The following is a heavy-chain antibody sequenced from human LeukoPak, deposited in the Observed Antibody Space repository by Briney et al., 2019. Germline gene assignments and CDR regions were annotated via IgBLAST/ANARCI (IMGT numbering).Heavy chain of an antibody. CDR3: ARGRGGYSSSWYSGFDY. Sequence: PSETLSLTCTVSGGSISSYYWSWIRQPPGKGLEWIGYIYYSGSTNHNPSLKSRVTISVDTSKNQFSLKLSSVTAADTAVYYCARGRGGYSSSWYSGFDYWGQGTLVTVSS. CDR1: GGSISSYY. V-gene: IGHV4-59*01. CDR2: IYYSGST. D-gene: IGHD6-13*01. J-gene: IGHJ4*02.